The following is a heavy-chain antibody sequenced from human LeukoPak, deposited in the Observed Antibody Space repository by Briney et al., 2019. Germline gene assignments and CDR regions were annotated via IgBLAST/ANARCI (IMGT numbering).Heavy chain of an antibody. V-gene: IGHV1-2*02. CDR1: GYTFTGYY. CDR2: INPNSGGT. D-gene: IGHD6-19*01. CDR3: ARIVGWYDVKRPEYYYYGMDV. J-gene: IGHJ6*02. Sequence: ASVKVSCKASGYTFTGYYMHWVRQAPGQGLEWMGWINPNSGGTNYAQKFQGRVTMTRDMSISTAYMELSRLRSDDTAVYYCARIVGWYDVKRPEYYYYGMDVWGQGTTVTVSS.